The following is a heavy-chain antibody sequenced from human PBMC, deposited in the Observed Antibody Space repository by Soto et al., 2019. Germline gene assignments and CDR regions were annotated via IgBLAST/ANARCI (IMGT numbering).Heavy chain of an antibody. CDR2: INAGNGNT. CDR3: ARDLNTYYDFWTGYLGAFDY. CDR1: GYTFTSYA. D-gene: IGHD3-3*01. J-gene: IGHJ4*02. Sequence: ASVKVSCKASGYTFTSYAMHWVRQAPGQRLEWMGWINAGNGNTKYSQKFQGRVTITRDTSASTAYMELSSLRSEDTAVYYCARDLNTYYDFWTGYLGAFDYWGQGTLVTVSS. V-gene: IGHV1-3*01.